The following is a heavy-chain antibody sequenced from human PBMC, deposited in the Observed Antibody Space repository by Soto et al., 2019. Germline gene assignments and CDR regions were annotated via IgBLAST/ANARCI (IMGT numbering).Heavy chain of an antibody. J-gene: IGHJ4*02. Sequence: QVQLVESGGGVVQPGRSLRLSCAASGFTFSSYGMHWVRQAPGKGLEGVAVISHEGSNKYYADTVKGRFTISRENSKNRLYLQMNSMRAEDTAVYYCAKPPKAKGLTTNGYFDYWGQGTLVTVSS. CDR3: AKPPKAKGLTTNGYFDY. CDR2: ISHEGSNK. D-gene: IGHD4-17*01. CDR1: GFTFSSYG. V-gene: IGHV3-30*18.